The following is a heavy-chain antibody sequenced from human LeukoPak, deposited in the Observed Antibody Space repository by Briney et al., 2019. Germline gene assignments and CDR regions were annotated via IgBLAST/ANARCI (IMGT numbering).Heavy chain of an antibody. Sequence: SQTLSLTCTVSGGSISSGSYYWSWIRQPAGKGLEWIGRIYTSGSTNYNPSLKSRVTISVDTSKNQFSLKLSSVTAADTAVYYCARAYDDSSGYYSYSFHYWGQGTLVTVSS. D-gene: IGHD3-22*01. CDR2: IYTSGST. V-gene: IGHV4-61*02. CDR3: ARAYDDSSGYYSYSFHY. J-gene: IGHJ4*02. CDR1: GGSISSGSYY.